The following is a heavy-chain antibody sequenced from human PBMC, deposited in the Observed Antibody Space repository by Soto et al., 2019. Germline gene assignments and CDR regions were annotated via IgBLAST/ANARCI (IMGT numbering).Heavy chain of an antibody. CDR3: AADGGPSPVVPLGAFDI. CDR2: INPSGGST. J-gene: IGHJ3*02. D-gene: IGHD2-2*01. CDR1: GYTFTSYY. V-gene: IGHV1-46*01. Sequence: ASVKVSCKASGYTFTSYYMHWVRQAPGQGLEWMGIINPSGGSTNYAQKFQERVTITRDMSTSTAYMELSSLRSEDTAVYYCAADGGPSPVVPLGAFDIWGQGTMVTVS.